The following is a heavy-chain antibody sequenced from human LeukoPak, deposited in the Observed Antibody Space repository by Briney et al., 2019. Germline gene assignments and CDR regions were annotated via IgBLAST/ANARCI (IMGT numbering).Heavy chain of an antibody. D-gene: IGHD2-2*02. V-gene: IGHV4-34*01. J-gene: IGHJ3*01. Sequence: PSETLSLTCAVYGGSFSGYYWSWIRQPPGKGLEWIGEINHSGSTNYNPSLKSRVTISVDTSKNQFSLKLSSVTAADTAVYYCAREAYCSSTSCYTLWGQGTMVTVSS. CDR1: GGSFSGYY. CDR2: INHSGST. CDR3: AREAYCSSTSCYTL.